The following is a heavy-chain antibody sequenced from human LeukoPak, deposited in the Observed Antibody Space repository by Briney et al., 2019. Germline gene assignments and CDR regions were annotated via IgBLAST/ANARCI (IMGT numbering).Heavy chain of an antibody. CDR3: ARIYCGGDCRGYYYHYYMDV. CDR1: GYPISSGYY. Sequence: SSETLSLTCTVTGYPISSGYYWAWIRQPAGKGLEWIGRIYTSGSTKYNPSLKSRVTISVDTSKNQFSLELSSVTAADTAVYYCARIYCGGDCRGYYYHYYMDVWGKGTTVTISS. CDR2: IYTSGST. D-gene: IGHD2-21*02. V-gene: IGHV4-61*02. J-gene: IGHJ6*03.